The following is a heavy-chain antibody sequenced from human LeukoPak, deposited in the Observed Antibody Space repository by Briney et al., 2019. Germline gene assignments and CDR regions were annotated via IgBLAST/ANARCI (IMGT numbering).Heavy chain of an antibody. J-gene: IGHJ4*02. CDR3: ARETYYYDSSGYYFDY. D-gene: IGHD3-22*01. CDR1: GFTFSNYG. Sequence: GGSLRLSCAASGFTFSNYGMTWVRQAPGKGLEWVSGISGSGGSTYYADSVKGRFTISRDNSKNTLYLQMNSLRAEDTAVYYCARETYYYDSSGYYFDYWGQGTLVTVSS. V-gene: IGHV3-23*01. CDR2: ISGSGGST.